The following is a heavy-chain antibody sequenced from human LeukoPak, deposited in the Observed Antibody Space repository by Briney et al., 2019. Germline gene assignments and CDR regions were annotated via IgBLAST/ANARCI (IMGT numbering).Heavy chain of an antibody. D-gene: IGHD5-18*01. J-gene: IGHJ6*03. CDR1: GGSISSYY. CDR3: AGTTAMVYYYYYYMDV. Sequence: SETLSLTCTVSGGSISSYYWSWIRQPAGKGLEWIGRIYTSGSTNYNPSLKSRVTMSVDTSKNQFSLKLSSVTAADTAVYYCAGTTAMVYYYYYYMDVWGKGTTVTVSS. CDR2: IYTSGST. V-gene: IGHV4-4*07.